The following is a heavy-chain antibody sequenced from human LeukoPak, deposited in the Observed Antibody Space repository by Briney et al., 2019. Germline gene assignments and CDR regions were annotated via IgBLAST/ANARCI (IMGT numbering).Heavy chain of an antibody. V-gene: IGHV7-4-1*02. Sequence: WASVKVSCKASGYTLTRYAVNWVRQAPGQGLEWMGWINTNIGNATYAQGFTGRFVFSLDTSVSTAYLQISSLKAEDTAVYYCARVSVVVEAAGDYYYYGMDVWGQGTTVTVSS. J-gene: IGHJ6*02. D-gene: IGHD2-15*01. CDR3: ARVSVVVEAAGDYYYYGMDV. CDR2: INTNIGNA. CDR1: GYTLTRYA.